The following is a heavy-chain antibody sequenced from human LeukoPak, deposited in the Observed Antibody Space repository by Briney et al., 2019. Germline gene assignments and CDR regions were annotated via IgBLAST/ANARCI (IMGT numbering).Heavy chain of an antibody. CDR3: ARSTRYYGSGSYYSDY. J-gene: IGHJ4*02. V-gene: IGHV4-4*07. Sequence: SETLSLTCTVSGGSISSYYWSWIRQPAGKGLEWIGRIYTSGSTNYNPSLKSRVTMSVDTSKNQFSLKLSSVTAADTAVYYCARSTRYYGSGSYYSDYWGQGTLVTVSS. CDR2: IYTSGST. D-gene: IGHD3-10*01. CDR1: GGSISSYY.